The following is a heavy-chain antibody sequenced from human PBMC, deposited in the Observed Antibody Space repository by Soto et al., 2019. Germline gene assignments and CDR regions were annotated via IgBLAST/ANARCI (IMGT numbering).Heavy chain of an antibody. D-gene: IGHD3-3*01. CDR1: GFTFSSYW. Sequence: QLGGSLRLSCAASGFTFSSYWMHWVRQAPGKGLVWVSRINSDGSSTSYADSVKGRFTISRDNAKNTLYLQMNSLRAEDTAVYYCARGGFWSDYYYYGMDVWGQGTTVTVSS. V-gene: IGHV3-74*01. J-gene: IGHJ6*02. CDR3: ARGGFWSDYYYYGMDV. CDR2: INSDGSST.